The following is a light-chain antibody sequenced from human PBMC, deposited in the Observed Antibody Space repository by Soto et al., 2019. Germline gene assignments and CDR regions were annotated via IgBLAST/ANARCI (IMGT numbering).Light chain of an antibody. CDR2: DVS. V-gene: IGLV2-14*01. CDR1: SSEGGGYNY. CDR3: SSYTSSSTLGV. Sequence: QSVLNRPAPVFGSPGQSITISFTGNSSEGGGYNYVSWYQQHPGKAPKLMIYDVSNRPSGVSIRFSGSKSGNTASLTISGLQAEDEADYYCSSYTSSSTLGVFGTGTKVTVL. J-gene: IGLJ1*01.